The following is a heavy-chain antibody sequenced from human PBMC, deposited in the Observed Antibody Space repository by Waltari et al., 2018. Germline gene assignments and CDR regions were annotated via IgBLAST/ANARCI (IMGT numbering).Heavy chain of an antibody. V-gene: IGHV3-21*01. CDR1: GFTFSSYS. D-gene: IGHD3-10*01. CDR3: ARDSMVRGVIHYYYGMDV. Sequence: EVQLVESGGGLVKPGGSLRLSCAASGFTFSSYSMNWVRQAPGKGLEWVSSISSSSSYIYDADSVKGRFTISRDNAKNSLYLQMNSLRAEDTAVYYCARDSMVRGVIHYYYGMDVWGQGTTVTVSS. CDR2: ISSSSSYI. J-gene: IGHJ6*02.